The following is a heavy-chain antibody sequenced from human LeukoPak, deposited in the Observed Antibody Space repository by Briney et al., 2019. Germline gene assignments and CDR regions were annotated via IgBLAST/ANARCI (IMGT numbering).Heavy chain of an antibody. D-gene: IGHD2-15*01. Sequence: PSEALSLTCTVSGGSISSGGYYWSWIRQHPGKGLEWIGYIYYSGSTYYNPSLKSRVTISVDTSKNQFSLKLSSVTAADTAVYYCALWDDGSTSIDYWGQGTLVTVSS. CDR2: IYYSGST. V-gene: IGHV4-31*03. J-gene: IGHJ4*02. CDR3: ALWDDGSTSIDY. CDR1: GGSISSGGYY.